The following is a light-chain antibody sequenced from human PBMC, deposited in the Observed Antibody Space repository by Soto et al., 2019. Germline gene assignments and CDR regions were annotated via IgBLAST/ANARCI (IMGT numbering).Light chain of an antibody. CDR3: LAWDSRSEHYV. V-gene: IGLV3-21*02. J-gene: IGLJ1*01. Sequence: SYELTQSPSVSVAPGQTVSITCGGYNIGSKSVHWYQQKPGQAPVLVVYDDSDRRSGIPERFSGSNSGNTATLTITRVEAGDEADYHCLAWDSRSEHYVFGTGTKVTVL. CDR1: NIGSKS. CDR2: DDS.